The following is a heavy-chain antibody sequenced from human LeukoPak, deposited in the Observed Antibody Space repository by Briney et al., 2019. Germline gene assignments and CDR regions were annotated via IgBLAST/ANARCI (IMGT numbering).Heavy chain of an antibody. CDR3: ARHGGGYSSPRGFDY. CDR1: GGSFSGYY. V-gene: IGHV4-34*01. CDR2: INHSGST. Sequence: SETLSLTCAVYGGSFSGYYWSWIRQPPGKGLEWIGEINHSGSTNYNPSLKSRVTISVDTSKNQFSLKLSSVTAADTAVYYCARHGGGYSSPRGFDYWGQGTLVTVSS. J-gene: IGHJ4*02. D-gene: IGHD6-13*01.